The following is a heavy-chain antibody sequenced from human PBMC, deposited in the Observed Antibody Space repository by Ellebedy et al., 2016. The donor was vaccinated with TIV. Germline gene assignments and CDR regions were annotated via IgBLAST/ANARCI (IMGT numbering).Heavy chain of an antibody. V-gene: IGHV3-21*01. CDR3: ARERDILTGYPDY. J-gene: IGHJ4*02. CDR2: IGSGSRYI. CDR1: GFTFSSYS. D-gene: IGHD3-9*01. Sequence: GESLKISCAASGFTFSSYSMNWVRQAPGKGLEWVSSIGSGSRYIYYADSVKGRFTISRDNAKNSLYLQMNSLRAEDTAVYYCARERDILTGYPDYWGQGTLVTVSS.